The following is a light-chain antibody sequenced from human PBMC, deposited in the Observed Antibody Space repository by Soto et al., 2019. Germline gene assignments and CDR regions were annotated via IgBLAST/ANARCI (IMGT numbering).Light chain of an antibody. V-gene: IGKV1-39*01. CDR2: ETS. Sequence: DTQMTQSPASLSASVGDRVTITCRASQNVRSYVNWYQQKPGKAPNVLIYETSTLQDGVPSRFSGDGYGTDFTLSISSLHPEDFATYYCQQTFSLPRTFGQGTKVDIK. CDR1: QNVRSY. CDR3: QQTFSLPRT. J-gene: IGKJ2*02.